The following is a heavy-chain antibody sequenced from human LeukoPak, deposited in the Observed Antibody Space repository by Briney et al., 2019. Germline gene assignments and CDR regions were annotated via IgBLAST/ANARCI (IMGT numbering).Heavy chain of an antibody. J-gene: IGHJ5*02. CDR3: ARGPPLYDILTGYQTPQGGFDP. CDR2: INPNSGGT. V-gene: IGHV1-2*02. CDR1: GYTFTGYY. D-gene: IGHD3-9*01. Sequence: ASVKVSCKASGYTFTGYYMHWVRRAPGQGLEWMGWINPNSGGTNYAQKFQGRVTMTRDTSTSTVYMELSSLRSEDTAVYYCARGPPLYDILTGYQTPQGGFDPWGQGTLVTVSS.